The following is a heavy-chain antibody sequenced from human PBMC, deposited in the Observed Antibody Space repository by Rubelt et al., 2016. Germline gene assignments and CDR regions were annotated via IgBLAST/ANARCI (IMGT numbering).Heavy chain of an antibody. CDR1: GFTFSSYG. Sequence: EVQLVESGGGLVQPGGSLRLSCAASGFTFSSYGMSWVRQAPGKGLEWVSVISGSGGRTYYADSVKGRFTISRDNSRNTLYLQMNSLRAEVTAVYYGARDRYCTNGVCDCDMDVWGRGTTVAVSS. D-gene: IGHD2-8*01. CDR2: ISGSGGRT. V-gene: IGHV3-23*04. CDR3: ARDRYCTNGVCDCDMDV. J-gene: IGHJ6*02.